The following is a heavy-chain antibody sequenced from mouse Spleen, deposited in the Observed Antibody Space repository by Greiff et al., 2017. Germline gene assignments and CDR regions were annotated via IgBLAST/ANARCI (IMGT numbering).Heavy chain of an antibody. V-gene: IGHV1-54*01. CDR1: GYAFTNYL. D-gene: IGHD2-1*01. CDR2: INPGSGGT. J-gene: IGHJ1*01. Sequence: VQLQQSGAELVRPGTSVKVSCKASGYAFTNYLIEWVKQRPGQGLEWIGVINPGSGGTNYNEKFKGKATLTADKSSSTAYMQLSSLTSDDSAVYFCARLGGNGYFDVWGAGTTVTVSS. CDR3: ARLGGNGYFDV.